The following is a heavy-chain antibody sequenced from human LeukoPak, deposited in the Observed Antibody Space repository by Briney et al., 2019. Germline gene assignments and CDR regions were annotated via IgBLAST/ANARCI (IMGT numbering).Heavy chain of an antibody. CDR2: KSNDGGNE. J-gene: IGHJ6*03. V-gene: IGHV3-30*16. Sequence: PGGSLRPSCAASGFTFSSYAMHWVRQAPGKGLEWVAVKSNDGGNENYADSVKGRFTISRDNSKNTLYLQMNSLRAEDTAVYYCARDPVGSGSYYMDVWGKGTTVTISS. CDR3: ARDPVGSGSYYMDV. D-gene: IGHD1-26*01. CDR1: GFTFSSYA.